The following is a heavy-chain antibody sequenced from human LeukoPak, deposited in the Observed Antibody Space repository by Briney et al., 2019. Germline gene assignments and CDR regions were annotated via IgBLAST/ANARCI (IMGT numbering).Heavy chain of an antibody. J-gene: IGHJ4*02. V-gene: IGHV5-51*01. D-gene: IGHD6-19*01. Sequence: ESLKISCEGSGYSFTSYWIGSVREMPGKGLEWMGIIYPGDSDTRYSPSFQGQVTISADKSISTAYLQWSSLKASDTAMYYCARLSTSGSSGWYVFDYWGQGTLVTVSP. CDR2: IYPGDSDT. CDR3: ARLSTSGSSGWYVFDY. CDR1: GYSFTSYW.